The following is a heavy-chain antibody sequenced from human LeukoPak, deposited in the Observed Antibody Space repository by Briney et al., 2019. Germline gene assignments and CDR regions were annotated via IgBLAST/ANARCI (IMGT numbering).Heavy chain of an antibody. D-gene: IGHD5-24*01. CDR3: AALGHESRVGFY. CDR2: INHSGST. V-gene: IGHV4-34*01. Sequence: SETLSLTCAVYGGSFSGYYWSWIRQPPGKGLEWIGEINHSGSTNYNPSLKSRVTISVDTSKNQFSLKLSSVTAADTAVYYCAALGHESRVGFYWGQGTTVTVSS. CDR1: GGSFSGYY. J-gene: IGHJ6*02.